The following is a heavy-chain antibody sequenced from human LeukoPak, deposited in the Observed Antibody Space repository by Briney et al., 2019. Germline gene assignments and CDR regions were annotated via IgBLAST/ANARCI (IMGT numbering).Heavy chain of an antibody. J-gene: IGHJ6*02. D-gene: IGHD6-13*01. CDR1: GFTFSSYA. CDR3: TTGSPTATAGTFYYYYGMDV. Sequence: GGSLRLSCAASGFTFSSYAMSWVRQAPGKGLEWVSAISGSGGSTYYADSVKGRFTISRDNSKNTLYLQMNSLKTEDTAVYYCTTGSPTATAGTFYYYYGMDVWGQGTTVTVSS. CDR2: ISGSGGST. V-gene: IGHV3-23*01.